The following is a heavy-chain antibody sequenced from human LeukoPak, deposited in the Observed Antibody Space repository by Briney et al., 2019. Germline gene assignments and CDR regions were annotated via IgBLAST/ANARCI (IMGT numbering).Heavy chain of an antibody. CDR3: AVTYYYGSGRGDYFDY. D-gene: IGHD3-10*01. CDR1: GDTLITHY. J-gene: IGHJ4*02. CDR2: IVPVIGVA. Sequence: SVKVSCKAPGDTLITHYISWVRQAPGQGLEWVGRIVPVIGVATYAQSLQGRVIITADRSTNTAYMELSSLRFEDSAVYYCAVTYYYGSGRGDYFDYWGQGTLVTVSS. V-gene: IGHV1-69*02.